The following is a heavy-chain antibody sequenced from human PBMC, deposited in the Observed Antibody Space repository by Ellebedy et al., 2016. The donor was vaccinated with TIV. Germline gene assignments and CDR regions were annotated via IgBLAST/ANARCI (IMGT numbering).Heavy chain of an antibody. D-gene: IGHD1-26*01. CDR3: AADLASVGQ. V-gene: IGHV1-69*10. CDR2: IIPVLETP. CDR1: GGSFSSHV. Sequence: AASVKVSCKASGGSFSSHVISWVRQAPGQGLEWMGGIIPVLETPNYAQKFQGRLTVSADKSTNPAYMELSSLTSEDTAVYYCAADLASVGQWGQGTLVIVSS. J-gene: IGHJ1*01.